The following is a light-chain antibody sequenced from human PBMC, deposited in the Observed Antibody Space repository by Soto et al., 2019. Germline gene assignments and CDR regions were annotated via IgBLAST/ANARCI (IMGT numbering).Light chain of an antibody. CDR2: GAS. J-gene: IGKJ1*01. V-gene: IGKV3-15*01. CDR1: QSVSSN. Sequence: ETVMTQSPATLSVSPGERASLSCRAGQSVSSNLAWYQQKLGQAPRVLIYGASTRATGIPARFSGSGSGTEFILTISSLQSEDFAVYYCQHYNTWPWTFGQGTKVDIK. CDR3: QHYNTWPWT.